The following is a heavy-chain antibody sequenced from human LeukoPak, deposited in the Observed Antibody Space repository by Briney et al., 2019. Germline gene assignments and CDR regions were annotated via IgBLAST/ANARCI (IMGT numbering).Heavy chain of an antibody. J-gene: IGHJ4*02. Sequence: ASVKVSRKASGYTLTSYDINWVRQATGQGLEWMGWMNPNSGNTGYAQKFQGRVTMTRDTSISTAYMELSRLRSDDTAVYYCARDEGGWELLEYYFDYWGQGTLVTVSS. D-gene: IGHD1-26*01. CDR3: ARDEGGWELLEYYFDY. CDR1: GYTLTSYD. CDR2: MNPNSGNT. V-gene: IGHV1-8*01.